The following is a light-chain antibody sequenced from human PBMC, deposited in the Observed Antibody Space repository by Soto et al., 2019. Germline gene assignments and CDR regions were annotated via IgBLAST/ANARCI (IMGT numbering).Light chain of an antibody. CDR1: SSDVGGYNF. CDR2: DVT. J-gene: IGLJ6*01. CDR3: RSCTGSSTHV. V-gene: IGLV2-14*03. Sequence: QSALTQPASVSGSPGQSITISCTGTSSDVGGYNFVSWYQQHPGKVPKLLIYDVTSRPSGVSDRFSGSKSGNTASLTISGLHTEDEGDYSCRSCTGSSTHVFASGTKLTVL.